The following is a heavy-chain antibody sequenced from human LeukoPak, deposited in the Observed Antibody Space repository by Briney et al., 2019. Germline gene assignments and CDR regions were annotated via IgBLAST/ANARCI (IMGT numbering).Heavy chain of an antibody. CDR3: AREGDDYGDTRFDP. CDR2: MNPNSGST. V-gene: IGHV1-8*01. D-gene: IGHD4-17*01. CDR1: GYTFTSYD. Sequence: ASVKVSCKASGYTFTSYDINWARQATGQGLEWMGWMNPNSGSTGYAQKFQGRVTMTRNTSISTAYMELSSLRSEDTAVYYCAREGDDYGDTRFDPWGQGTLVTVSS. J-gene: IGHJ5*02.